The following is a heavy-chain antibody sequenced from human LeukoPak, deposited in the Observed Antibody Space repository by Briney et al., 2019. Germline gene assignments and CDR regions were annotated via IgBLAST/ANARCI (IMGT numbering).Heavy chain of an antibody. CDR1: GYTFTGYY. CDR2: INPNSGGT. Sequence: ASVKVSCKASGYTFTGYYVHWVRQAPGQGLEWMGWINPNSGGTNYAQKFQGRVTMTRDTSTSTAYMELRSLRSDDTAVYYCAREHCSSTSCYSGGPNIRNYGMDVWGQGTTVTVSS. J-gene: IGHJ6*02. D-gene: IGHD2-2*01. V-gene: IGHV1-2*02. CDR3: AREHCSSTSCYSGGPNIRNYGMDV.